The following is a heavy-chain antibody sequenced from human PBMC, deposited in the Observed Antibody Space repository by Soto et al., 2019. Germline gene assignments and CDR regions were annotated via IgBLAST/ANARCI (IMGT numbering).Heavy chain of an antibody. Sequence: AWSLSLAGAAAVFTFSNYDMSGRRQAPERGLPWVSVISDSGSGTYYADSVHGRFTSSKDNSKHTLYLQMNSLRAEDTAVYYCVRQAKLTTVTANVGYDYGLDVWGQGTTVTVSS. D-gene: IGHD4-4*01. J-gene: IGHJ6*02. V-gene: IGHV3-23*01. CDR1: VFTFSNYD. CDR3: VRQAKLTTVTANVGYDYGLDV. CDR2: ISDSGSGT.